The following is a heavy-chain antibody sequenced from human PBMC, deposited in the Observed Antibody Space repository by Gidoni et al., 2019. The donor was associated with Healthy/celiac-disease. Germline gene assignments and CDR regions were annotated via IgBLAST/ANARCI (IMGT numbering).Heavy chain of an antibody. J-gene: IGHJ6*03. V-gene: IGHV1-18*04. CDR3: ARALTFYDISYYMDV. Sequence: QVQLVQSGAEVKKPGSSVKVSCTASGYTFTSYGISWVRQAPGQGLEWMGLISAYNGNTNYAQKLQGRVNMTTDTSTSTAYMELRSLRSDDTAVYYCARALTFYDISYYMDVWGKGTTVTVSS. CDR2: ISAYNGNT. CDR1: GYTFTSYG. D-gene: IGHD3-9*01.